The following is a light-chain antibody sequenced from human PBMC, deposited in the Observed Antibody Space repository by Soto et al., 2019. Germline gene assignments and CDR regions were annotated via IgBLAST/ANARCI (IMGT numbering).Light chain of an antibody. V-gene: IGKV1-39*01. CDR2: AAS. CDR3: QQSYSTLMYT. J-gene: IGKJ2*01. CDR1: QSISTY. Sequence: DLQMTQSPSSLSASVGDRVTITCRASQSISTYLNWYQQKPGKAPKFLIHAASSLQSGVPSRFSGSGSGTDFTLTISSLQPDDFATYYCQQSYSTLMYTFGQGTKLEIK.